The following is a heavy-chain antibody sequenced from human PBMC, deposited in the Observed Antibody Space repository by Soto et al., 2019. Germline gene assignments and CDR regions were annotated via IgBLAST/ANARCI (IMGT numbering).Heavy chain of an antibody. D-gene: IGHD2-15*01. J-gene: IGHJ4*01. CDR1: GFTFSRYA. Sequence: QVHLVESGGGVVQPGGSLRLSRAASGFTFSRYAIHWVLQAPGKGLEWVAIIWVDGSNKYYADSVKGRFSISRDNSKSTLFLQMDSLRAEDTAVYYCARGQLPAATSYFDFWGHGTLVIVSS. CDR3: ARGQLPAATSYFDF. CDR2: IWVDGSNK. V-gene: IGHV3-33*01.